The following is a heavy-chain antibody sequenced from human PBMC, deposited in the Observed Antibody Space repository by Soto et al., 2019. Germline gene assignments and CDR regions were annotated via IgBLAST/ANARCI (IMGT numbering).Heavy chain of an antibody. J-gene: IGHJ5*02. CDR1: GYTFTSYY. D-gene: IGHD3-22*01. Sequence: ASVKVSCKASGYTFTSYYMHWVRQAPGQGLEWMGIINPSGGSTSYAQKFQGRVTMTRDTSTSTVYMELSSLRSEDTAVYYCARGPFFNYYDSSGYGWFDPWGQGTLVNVSS. CDR2: INPSGGST. V-gene: IGHV1-46*01. CDR3: ARGPFFNYYDSSGYGWFDP.